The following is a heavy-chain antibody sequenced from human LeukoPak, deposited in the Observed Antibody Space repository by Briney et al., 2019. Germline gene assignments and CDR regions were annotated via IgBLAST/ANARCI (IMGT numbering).Heavy chain of an antibody. V-gene: IGHV1-8*02. CDR3: ARVQWLVLSSGTYNWFDP. CDR1: GYTFTSYG. Sequence: ASVKVSCKASGYTFTSYGISWVRQAPGQGLEWMGWMNPNSGNTGYAQKFQGRVTMTRNTSISTAYMELSSLRSEDTAVYYCARVQWLVLSSGTYNWFDPWGQGTLVTVSS. CDR2: MNPNSGNT. J-gene: IGHJ5*02. D-gene: IGHD6-19*01.